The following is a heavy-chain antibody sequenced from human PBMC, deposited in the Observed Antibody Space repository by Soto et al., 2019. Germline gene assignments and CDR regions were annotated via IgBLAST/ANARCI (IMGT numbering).Heavy chain of an antibody. CDR2: IIPIFGTA. J-gene: IGHJ6*02. CDR1: GGTFSSYA. Sequence: SVKVSCKASGGTFSSYAISWVRQAPGQGLEWMGGIIPIFGTANYAQKFQGRVTITADESTSTAYMELSSLRSEDTAVYYCAGAQVATIYYYYGMDVWGQGTTVTVSS. V-gene: IGHV1-69*13. CDR3: AGAQVATIYYYYGMDV. D-gene: IGHD5-12*01.